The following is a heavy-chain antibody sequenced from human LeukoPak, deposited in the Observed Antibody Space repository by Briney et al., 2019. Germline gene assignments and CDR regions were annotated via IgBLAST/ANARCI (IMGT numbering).Heavy chain of an antibody. CDR2: IYYSGRT. CDR1: RGSTIRSY. J-gene: IGHJ5*02. D-gene: IGHD5-18*01. V-gene: IGHV4-59*01. Sequence: RGSTIRSYWRWSRQRLQEGGGWIGYIYYSGRTNYNPSLKSRVTIPADTSKTQFSLKLSSVTAADTAVYYCAALDPDTAMVKTWGQGTLVTASS. CDR3: AALDPDTAMVKT.